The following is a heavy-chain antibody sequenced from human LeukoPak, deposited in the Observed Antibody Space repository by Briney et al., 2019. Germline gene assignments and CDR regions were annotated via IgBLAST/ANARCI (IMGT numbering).Heavy chain of an antibody. V-gene: IGHV3-7*01. CDR3: ARDSNYYDSSGYPPGDY. Sequence: GGSLRLSCAASGFTFSSYWMSWVRQAPGKGLEWVANIKQDGSERYYVDSVKGRFTISRDNAKNSLYLQMNSLRAEDTAVYYCARDSNYYDSSGYPPGDYWGQGTLVTVSS. CDR2: IKQDGSER. J-gene: IGHJ4*02. CDR1: GFTFSSYW. D-gene: IGHD3-22*01.